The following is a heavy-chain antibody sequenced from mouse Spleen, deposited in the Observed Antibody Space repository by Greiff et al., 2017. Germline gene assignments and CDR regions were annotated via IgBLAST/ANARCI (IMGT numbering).Heavy chain of an antibody. V-gene: IGHV1-15*01. CDR1: GYTFTDYE. Sequence: QVQLQQSGAELVRPGASVTLSCKASGYTFTDYEMHWVKQTPVHGLEWIGAIDPETGGTAYNQKFKGKAILTADKSSSTAYMELRSLTSEDSAVYYCTREAGLLRGFAYWGQGTLVTVSA. CDR2: IDPETGGT. J-gene: IGHJ3*01. D-gene: IGHD2-3*01. CDR3: TREAGLLRGFAY.